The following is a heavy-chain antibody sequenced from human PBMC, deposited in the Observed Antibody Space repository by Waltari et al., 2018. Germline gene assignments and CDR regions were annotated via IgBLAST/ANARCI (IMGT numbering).Heavy chain of an antibody. Sequence: QLQLQESGPGLVKPSETLSLTCTVSGGSIRSSSYYWGWLRQPPGKGLEWIGSIYYSGSTYYNPSLKSRVTISVDTSKNQFSLKLSSVTAADTAVYYCATPGPALESVDYWGQGTLVTVSS. V-gene: IGHV4-39*07. CDR3: ATPGPALESVDY. CDR1: GGSIRSSSYY. J-gene: IGHJ4*02. D-gene: IGHD3-3*02. CDR2: IYYSGST.